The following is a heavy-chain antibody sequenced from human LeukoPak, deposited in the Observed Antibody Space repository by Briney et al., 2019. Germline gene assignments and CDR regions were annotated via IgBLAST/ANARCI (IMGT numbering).Heavy chain of an antibody. CDR3: ARLLNLAVAG. CDR2: IIPIFGTA. Sequence: GASVKVSCKASGGTFSNYAISWVRQAPGQGLEWMGGIIPIFGTANYAQKFQGRVTITADESTSTAYMVLSSLRSEDTAVYYCARLLNLAVAGWGQGTLVTVSS. CDR1: GGTFSNYA. V-gene: IGHV1-69*13. J-gene: IGHJ4*02. D-gene: IGHD6-19*01.